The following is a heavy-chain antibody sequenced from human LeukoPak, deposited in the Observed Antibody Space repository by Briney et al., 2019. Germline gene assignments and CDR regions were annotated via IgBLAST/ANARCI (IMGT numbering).Heavy chain of an antibody. J-gene: IGHJ4*02. V-gene: IGHV4-59*12. D-gene: IGHD3-22*01. CDR2: IYYSGST. CDR3: ARDCDSIRCFKY. Sequence: SETLSLTCTVSGGSISSYYWSWIRQPPGKGLEWIGYIYYSGSTNYNPSLKSRVTISVDTSKNQFSLKLSSVTAADTAVYYCARDCDSIRCFKYWGQGSLVTVSS. CDR1: GGSISSYY.